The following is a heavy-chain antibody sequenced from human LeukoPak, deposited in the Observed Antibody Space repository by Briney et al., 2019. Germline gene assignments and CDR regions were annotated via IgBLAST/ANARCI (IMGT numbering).Heavy chain of an antibody. Sequence: ASVKVSCKASGYTFTGYYMHWVRQAPGQGLEWMGWINPNSGGTNYAQKFQGRVTMTRDTSISTAYMELSRLRSGDTAVYYCARDILLRGYCSGGSCYQGWGQGTLVTVSS. J-gene: IGHJ4*02. D-gene: IGHD2-15*01. CDR3: ARDILLRGYCSGGSCYQG. CDR1: GYTFTGYY. V-gene: IGHV1-2*02. CDR2: INPNSGGT.